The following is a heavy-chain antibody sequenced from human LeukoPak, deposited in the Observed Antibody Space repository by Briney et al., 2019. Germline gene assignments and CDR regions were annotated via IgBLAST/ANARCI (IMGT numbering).Heavy chain of an antibody. D-gene: IGHD2-15*01. Sequence: GALRLSCAASGFPFSSYSMNWVRQAPGKGLEWVSYISSSSSTIYYADSVKGRFTISRDNAKNSLFLQMNSLRAEDTAVYYCARTSSGDPNWFDPWGQGTLVTVSS. J-gene: IGHJ5*02. CDR2: ISSSSSTI. CDR3: ARTSSGDPNWFDP. CDR1: GFPFSSYS. V-gene: IGHV3-48*01.